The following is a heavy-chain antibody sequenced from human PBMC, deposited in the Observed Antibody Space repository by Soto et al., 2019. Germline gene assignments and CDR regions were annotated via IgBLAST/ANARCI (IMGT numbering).Heavy chain of an antibody. CDR1: GGSISSSSYY. CDR2: IYYSGST. J-gene: IGHJ6*02. Sequence: QLQLQESGPGLVKPSETLSLTCTVSGGSISSSSYYWGWIRQPPGKGLEWIGSIYYSGSTYYNPSLKSRVTLSVDTSKNQFSLTLISVTAADSAVYYCARPYYGDYGMDVWGQGTTVTVSS. CDR3: ARPYYGDYGMDV. V-gene: IGHV4-39*01.